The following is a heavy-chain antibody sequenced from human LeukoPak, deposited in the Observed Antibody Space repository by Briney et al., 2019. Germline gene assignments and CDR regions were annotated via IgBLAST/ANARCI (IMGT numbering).Heavy chain of an antibody. CDR2: ISSSGSTI. V-gene: IGHV3-48*04. D-gene: IGHD3-22*01. Sequence: GGSLRLSCAASGFTFSSYGMHWVRQAPGKGLEWVSYISSSGSTIYYADSVKGRFTISRDNAKNSLYLQMNSLRAEDTAVYYCARSGGRDSSGYYSYFDYWGQGTLVTVSS. J-gene: IGHJ4*02. CDR1: GFTFSSYG. CDR3: ARSGGRDSSGYYSYFDY.